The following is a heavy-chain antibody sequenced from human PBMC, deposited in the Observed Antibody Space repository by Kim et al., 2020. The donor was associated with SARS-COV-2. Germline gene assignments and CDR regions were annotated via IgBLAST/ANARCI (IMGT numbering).Heavy chain of an antibody. J-gene: IGHJ4*02. D-gene: IGHD2-2*01. Sequence: GGSLRLSCAASGFTFSSYAMSWVRQAPGKGLEWVSAISGSGGSTYYADSVKGRFTISRDNSKNTLYLQMNSLRAEDTAVYYCAKDGPDCSSTSCYQFDYWGQGTLVTVSS. CDR2: ISGSGGST. V-gene: IGHV3-23*01. CDR1: GFTFSSYA. CDR3: AKDGPDCSSTSCYQFDY.